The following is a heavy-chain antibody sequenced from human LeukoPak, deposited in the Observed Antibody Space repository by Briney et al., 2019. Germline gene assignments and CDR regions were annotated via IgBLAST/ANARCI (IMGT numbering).Heavy chain of an antibody. CDR2: VWSTGDRT. CDR3: ARTGDHYEETHFDY. D-gene: IGHD3-22*01. CDR1: GFTFSNYG. J-gene: IGHJ4*02. Sequence: PGGSLRLSCSASGFTFSNYGMHWVRQAPGKGPEWVGVVWSTGDRTYYGDSVKGRFIISRDNSKKTLYLEMNGLRAEDTAVYYCARTGDHYEETHFDYWGQGTLVTVSS. V-gene: IGHV3-33*01.